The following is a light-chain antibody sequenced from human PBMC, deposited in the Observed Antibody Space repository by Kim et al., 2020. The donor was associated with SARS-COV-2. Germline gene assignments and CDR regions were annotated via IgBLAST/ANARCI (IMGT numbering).Light chain of an antibody. CDR1: QSVSSY. V-gene: IGKV3-11*01. CDR3: QQYTTPLT. Sequence: EIVLTQSPATLSLSPGERATLSCRASQSVSSYLAWYQQKPGQAPRLLIYDASNRATGIPARFSGSGSGTDFTLTISSLEPEDSAVYYCQQYTTPLTFGGGTKVDFK. CDR2: DAS. J-gene: IGKJ4*01.